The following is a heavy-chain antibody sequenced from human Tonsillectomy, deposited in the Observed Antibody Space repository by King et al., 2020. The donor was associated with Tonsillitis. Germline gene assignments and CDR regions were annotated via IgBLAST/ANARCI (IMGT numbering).Heavy chain of an antibody. CDR3: TTNLYFGDH. Sequence: VQMVESGGALVKTGGSLRLSCAASGLTFSNAWMSWVRQAPGKGLEWLGRIKSKADGGTTDYAAPVKGRFTISRDTSKNTLYLQMNSLQTEDTAVYYCTTNLYFGDHWGQGSLVTVSS. CDR1: GLTFSNAW. D-gene: IGHD3-9*01. J-gene: IGHJ4*02. V-gene: IGHV3-15*02. CDR2: IKSKADGGTT.